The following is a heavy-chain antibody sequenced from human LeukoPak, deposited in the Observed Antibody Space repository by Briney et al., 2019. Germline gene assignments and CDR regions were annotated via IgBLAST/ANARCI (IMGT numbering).Heavy chain of an antibody. J-gene: IGHJ4*02. Sequence: PGGSLRLSCAASGFTFSSYAMSWVRQAPGKGLEWVSAISGSGGSTYYADSVKGRFTISRDNSKNTLYEQMNSLRAEHTEVYYCAKSGGPMVRGVIMSYWGQGTLVTVSS. D-gene: IGHD3-10*01. CDR3: AKSGGPMVRGVIMSY. V-gene: IGHV3-23*01. CDR2: ISGSGGST. CDR1: GFTFSSYA.